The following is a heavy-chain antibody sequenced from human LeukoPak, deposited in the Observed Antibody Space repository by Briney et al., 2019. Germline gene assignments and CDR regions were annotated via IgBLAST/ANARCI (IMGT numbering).Heavy chain of an antibody. Sequence: PGGSLRLSCAASGFTVSSNYMSWVRQAPGKGLEWVSVFYSGGSTYYTDSVKGRFTISRDNSKNTLYLQMNSLRAEDTAVYYCARDPGGNWGYWGQGTLITVSS. CDR3: ARDPGGNWGY. CDR2: FYSGGST. D-gene: IGHD7-27*01. V-gene: IGHV3-66*01. J-gene: IGHJ4*02. CDR1: GFTVSSNY.